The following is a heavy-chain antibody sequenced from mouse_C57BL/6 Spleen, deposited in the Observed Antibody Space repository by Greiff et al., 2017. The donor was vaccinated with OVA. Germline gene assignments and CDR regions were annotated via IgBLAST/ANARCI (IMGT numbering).Heavy chain of an antibody. CDR1: GYTFTDYY. J-gene: IGHJ2*01. CDR3: ARGGAGGYEDY. CDR2: INPYNGGT. V-gene: IGHV1-19*01. D-gene: IGHD2-14*01. Sequence: EVQLQQSGPVLVKPGASVKMSCKASGYTFTDYYMNWVKQSHGKSLEWIGVINPYNGGTSYNQKFKGKATLTVDKSSSTAYMELNSLTSEDSAVYYCARGGAGGYEDYWGQGTTLTVSS.